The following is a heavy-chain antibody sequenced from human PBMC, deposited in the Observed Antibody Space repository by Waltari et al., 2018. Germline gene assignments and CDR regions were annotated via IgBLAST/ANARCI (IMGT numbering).Heavy chain of an antibody. CDR3: ARCITIFGVALMDV. D-gene: IGHD3-3*01. CDR1: GGSISSGGYY. Sequence: QVQLQESGPGLVKPSQTLSLTCPVPGGSISSGGYYLSWIRQHPGKGLEWIGYIYYSGSTYYNPSLKSRVTISVDTSKNQFSLKLSSVTAADTAVYYCARCITIFGVALMDVWGKGTTVTVSS. J-gene: IGHJ6*03. CDR2: IYYSGST. V-gene: IGHV4-31*03.